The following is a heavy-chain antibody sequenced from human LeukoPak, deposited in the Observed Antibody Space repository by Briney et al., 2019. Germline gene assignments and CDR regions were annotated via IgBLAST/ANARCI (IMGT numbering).Heavy chain of an antibody. Sequence: SLTLSLTCAIAGDSVSSNSVTWNWIRQSPSRGLEWLGRTYYRSTWYNDYAVSVRGRITVNPDTSKNQFSLHLNSVTPEDTAVYYCARRLTQYDCFDPWGQGILVTVSS. D-gene: IGHD2-2*01. J-gene: IGHJ5*02. CDR3: ARRLTQYDCFDP. CDR1: GDSVSSNSVT. CDR2: TYYRSTWYN. V-gene: IGHV6-1*01.